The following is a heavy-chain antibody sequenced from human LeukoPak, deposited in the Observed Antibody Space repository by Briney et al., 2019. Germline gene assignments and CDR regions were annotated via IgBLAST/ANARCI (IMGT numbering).Heavy chain of an antibody. J-gene: IGHJ4*02. V-gene: IGHV3-9*01. CDR1: GFTFDDYA. Sequence: PGRSLRLSCAASGFTFDDYAMHWVRQAPGKGLEWVSGISWNSGSIGYADSVKGRFTISRDNAKNSLYLQMNSLRAEDTAVYYCAKPAYSYGLCFDYWGQGTLVTVSS. CDR3: AKPAYSYGLCFDY. D-gene: IGHD5-18*01. CDR2: ISWNSGSI.